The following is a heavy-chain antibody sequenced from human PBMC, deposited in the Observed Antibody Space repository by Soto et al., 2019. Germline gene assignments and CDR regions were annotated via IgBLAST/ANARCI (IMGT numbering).Heavy chain of an antibody. CDR3: ARLDYDILTGYYRDYYYYGMDV. D-gene: IGHD3-9*01. CDR1: GYSFTSYW. CDR2: IYPGDSDT. Sequence: PGESLKISCKGSGYSFTSYWIGWVRQMPGKGLEWMGIIYPGDSDTRYSPSFQGQVTTSADKSISTAYLQWSSLKASDTAMYYCARLDYDILTGYYRDYYYYGMDVWGQGTTVTVSS. J-gene: IGHJ6*01. V-gene: IGHV5-51*01.